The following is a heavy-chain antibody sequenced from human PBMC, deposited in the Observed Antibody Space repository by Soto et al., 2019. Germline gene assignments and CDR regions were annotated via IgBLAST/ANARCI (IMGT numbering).Heavy chain of an antibody. CDR3: ARSIAARPDFDY. CDR2: IYYSGST. D-gene: IGHD6-6*01. Sequence: PSETLSLTCTVSGGSISSYYWSWIRQPPGKGLEWIGYIYYSGSTNYNPSLKSRVTISVDTSKNQFSLKLSSVTAADTAVYYCARSIAARPDFDYWGQGTLVTVSS. CDR1: GGSISSYY. J-gene: IGHJ4*02. V-gene: IGHV4-59*01.